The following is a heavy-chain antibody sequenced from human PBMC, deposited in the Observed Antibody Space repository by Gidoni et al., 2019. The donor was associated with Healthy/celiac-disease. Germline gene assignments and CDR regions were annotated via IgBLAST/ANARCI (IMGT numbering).Heavy chain of an antibody. V-gene: IGHV4-34*01. CDR3: ARVGGDSSSV. Sequence: QVQLQQWGAGLLKPSETLSLTCAVYGGSFSGYYWSWIRQPPGKGLEWIGEINHSGSTNYNPSLKSRVTISVDTSKNQFSLKLSSVTAADTAVYYCARVGGDSSSVWGQGTLVTVSS. J-gene: IGHJ4*02. CDR2: INHSGST. CDR1: GGSFSGYY. D-gene: IGHD4-17*01.